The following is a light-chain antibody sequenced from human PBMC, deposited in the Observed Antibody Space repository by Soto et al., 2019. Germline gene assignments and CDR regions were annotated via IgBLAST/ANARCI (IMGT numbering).Light chain of an antibody. V-gene: IGLV2-23*01. CDR2: EGS. CDR1: SSDVGRYNL. J-gene: IGLJ2*01. CDR3: CSYGGSSTSVI. Sequence: QAVVTQPASVSGSPGQSISISCTGTSSDVGRYNLVSWYQQHPGQAPKLIIYEGSKRPSGVSNRFSGSKSGNTASLTISGLQAEDEADYYCCSYGGSSTSVIFGGGTKLTVL.